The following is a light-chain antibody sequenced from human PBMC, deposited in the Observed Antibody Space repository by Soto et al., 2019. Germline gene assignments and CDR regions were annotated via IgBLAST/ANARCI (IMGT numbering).Light chain of an antibody. CDR1: SSDIGAYDY. Sequence: SALTQPASVSGSPGQSITVSCTGTSSDIGAYDYVSWYQQHPGKAPKVIISEVSKRPSGVSHRFSGSKSGNTASLTISGLQADDEADYYCTSYTSSNTLGVFGTGTKVTVL. CDR2: EVS. V-gene: IGLV2-14*01. CDR3: TSYTSSNTLGV. J-gene: IGLJ1*01.